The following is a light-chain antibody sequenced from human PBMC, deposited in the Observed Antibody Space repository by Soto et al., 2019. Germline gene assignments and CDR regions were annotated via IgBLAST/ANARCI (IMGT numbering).Light chain of an antibody. V-gene: IGKV3-11*01. Sequence: EIVLTQSPATLSLSPGERATLSCRASQSISSYLDWYQQKPDQAPRLLIYDASNRNTGIPARFSGSGSGTDFTLNISRLENEDFAVSYCQTSRTWPFTFGPGTKVDIK. J-gene: IGKJ3*01. CDR1: QSISSY. CDR2: DAS. CDR3: QTSRTWPFT.